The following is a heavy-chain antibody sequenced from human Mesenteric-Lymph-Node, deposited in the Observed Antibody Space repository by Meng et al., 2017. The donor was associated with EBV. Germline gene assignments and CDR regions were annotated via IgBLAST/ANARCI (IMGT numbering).Heavy chain of an antibody. CDR3: ALIIVGATHFDY. CDR2: IYHSGST. J-gene: IGHJ4*02. V-gene: IGHV4-30-2*02. Sequence: QLQLQESGSGLVKPSQTLSLTCAVSGGSISSGGYSWSWIRQPPGKGLEWIGYIYHSGSTYYNPSLKSRVTISVDTSKNQFSLKLSSVTAADTAVYYCALIIVGATHFDYWGQGTLVTVSS. CDR1: GGSISSGGYS. D-gene: IGHD1-26*01.